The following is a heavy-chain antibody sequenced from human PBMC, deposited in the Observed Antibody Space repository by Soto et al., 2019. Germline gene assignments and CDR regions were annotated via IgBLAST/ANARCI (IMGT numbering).Heavy chain of an antibody. CDR3: AREENCSGGTCSSEYFNR. D-gene: IGHD2-15*01. J-gene: IGHJ1*01. CDR1: GYLFTAYS. CDR2: VNPSGGST. V-gene: IGHV1-46*01. Sequence: ASVKVSCKASGYLFTAYSMHWVRLAPGQGLEWMGVVNPSGGSTKYAQNFQGRVTMTRDTSTNTIYMELSSLRSDDTAIYYCAREENCSGGTCSSEYFNRWGQGTLVTVSS.